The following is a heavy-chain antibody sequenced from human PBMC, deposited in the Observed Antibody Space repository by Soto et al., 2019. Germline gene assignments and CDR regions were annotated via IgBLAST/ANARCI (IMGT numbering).Heavy chain of an antibody. D-gene: IGHD2-15*01. CDR1: GFTFSNNG. J-gene: IGHJ6*02. V-gene: IGHV3-33*01. Sequence: QVQLVESGGGVVQPGRSLRLSCAASGFTFSNNGMHWVRQAPGKGLEWVAGIWYDGINKYYADSVSGRFIISRDNSKNTVYLQMNSLRAEDTAVDYCARDRVQMVDGLDVWGQGTTVTVSS. CDR2: IWYDGINK. CDR3: ARDRVQMVDGLDV.